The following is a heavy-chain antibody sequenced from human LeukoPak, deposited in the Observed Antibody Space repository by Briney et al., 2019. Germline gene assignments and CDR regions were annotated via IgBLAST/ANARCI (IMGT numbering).Heavy chain of an antibody. D-gene: IGHD5-18*01. V-gene: IGHV4-34*01. CDR3: ARGLGAMVTRSYYYGMDV. J-gene: IGHJ6*02. Sequence: SETLSLTCAVYGGSFSGYYWIWLRQPPGKGLEWVGEINHSGSTNYNPSLKSRVTISVDTSKNQFSLKLSSVTAADTAVYYCARGLGAMVTRSYYYGMDVWGQGTTVTVSS. CDR1: GGSFSGYY. CDR2: INHSGST.